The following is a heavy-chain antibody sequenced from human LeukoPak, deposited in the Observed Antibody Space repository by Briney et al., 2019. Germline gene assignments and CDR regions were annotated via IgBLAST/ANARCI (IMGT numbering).Heavy chain of an antibody. CDR1: GFTFSSYG. Sequence: PGGSLRLSCAASGFTFSSYGMHWVRQAPGKGLEWVAVIWYDGSNKYYADSVKGRFTIYRDNSKNTLYLQMNSLRAEDTAVYYCAKDPAPEPTYYFDYWGQGTLVTVSS. CDR3: AKDPAPEPTYYFDY. V-gene: IGHV3-33*06. D-gene: IGHD1-14*01. J-gene: IGHJ4*02. CDR2: IWYDGSNK.